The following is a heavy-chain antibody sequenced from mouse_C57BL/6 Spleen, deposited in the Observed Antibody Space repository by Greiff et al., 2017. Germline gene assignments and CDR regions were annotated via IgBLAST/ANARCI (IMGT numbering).Heavy chain of an antibody. J-gene: IGHJ3*01. V-gene: IGHV1-85*01. Sequence: QVQLQQSGPELVKPGASVKLSCKASGYTFTSYDINWVKQRPGQGLEWIGWIYPRDGSTKYNEKFKGKATFTVDTSSSTAYMELRSLTSEDSAVYFGASYYDYDGFAYWGQGTLVTVSA. CDR2: IYPRDGST. CDR1: GYTFTSYD. CDR3: ASYYDYDGFAY. D-gene: IGHD2-4*01.